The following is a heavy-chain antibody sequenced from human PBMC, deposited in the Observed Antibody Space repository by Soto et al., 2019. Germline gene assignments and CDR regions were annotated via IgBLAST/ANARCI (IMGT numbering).Heavy chain of an antibody. CDR2: IYPGDSDT. CDR3: ASGGGYSYGPRYYYGMDV. V-gene: IGHV5-51*01. D-gene: IGHD5-18*01. J-gene: IGHJ6*02. Sequence: GESLKISCKGSGYSFTSYWIGWVRQMPGKGLEWMGIIYPGDSDTRYSPSFQGQVTISADKSISTAYLQWSSLKASDTAMYYCASGGGYSYGPRYYYGMDVWGQGTTVTVSS. CDR1: GYSFTSYW.